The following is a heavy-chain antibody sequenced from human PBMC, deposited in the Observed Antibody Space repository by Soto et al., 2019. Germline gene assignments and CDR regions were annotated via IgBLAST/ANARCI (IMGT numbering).Heavy chain of an antibody. Sequence: SEDLSLTCTVSCCSISSSSYYLGWIRQPPRKGLEGILSIYYSGSTYYNPSLKSRVTISVDTSKNQFSLKLSSVTAADTAVYYCARRYYDFWSGLYPLYYYYYMDVWGKGTTVTVSS. V-gene: IGHV4-39*01. CDR3: ARRYYDFWSGLYPLYYYYYMDV. CDR1: CCSISSSSYY. CDR2: IYYSGST. J-gene: IGHJ6*03. D-gene: IGHD3-3*01.